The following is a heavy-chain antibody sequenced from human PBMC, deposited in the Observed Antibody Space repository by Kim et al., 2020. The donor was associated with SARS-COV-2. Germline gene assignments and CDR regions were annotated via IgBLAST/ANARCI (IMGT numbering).Heavy chain of an antibody. D-gene: IGHD6-6*01. V-gene: IGHV3-53*01. J-gene: IGHJ4*02. Sequence: YAYSVRSRLTISRNNARDTLYLQVNSLGAEDTAVYYCASGRYSSSGYFNYWGQGTLVTVSA. CDR3: ASGRYSSSGYFNY.